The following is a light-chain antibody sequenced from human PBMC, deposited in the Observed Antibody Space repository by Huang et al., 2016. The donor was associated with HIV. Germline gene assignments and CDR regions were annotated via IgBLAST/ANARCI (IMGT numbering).Light chain of an antibody. V-gene: IGKV1-27*01. J-gene: IGKJ1*01. CDR2: GAS. CDR1: QDIGNF. CDR3: QRYDSAPRA. Sequence: DIQMTKSPSSLSASPGIRVTFSCRANQDIGNFLAWYQHKPGGVPRLLIYGASTLQSGVPSRFSGRGSGTDFTLTITSFQPDDVATYYCQRYDSAPRAFGQGTKVEI.